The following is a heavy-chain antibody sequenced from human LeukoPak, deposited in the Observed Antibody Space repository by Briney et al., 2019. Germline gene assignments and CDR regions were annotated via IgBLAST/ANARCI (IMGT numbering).Heavy chain of an antibody. V-gene: IGHV4-34*01. CDR2: INHSGST. CDR1: SGSLSGYY. Sequence: PSETLSLTCAVYSGSLSGYYWSWIRQPPGKGLEWIGEINHSGSTNHNPSLKSRVTISVDTSKNQFSLKLSSVTAADTAVYYCARRIAVAASTWFDPWGQGALVTVSS. J-gene: IGHJ5*02. CDR3: ARRIAVAASTWFDP. D-gene: IGHD6-19*01.